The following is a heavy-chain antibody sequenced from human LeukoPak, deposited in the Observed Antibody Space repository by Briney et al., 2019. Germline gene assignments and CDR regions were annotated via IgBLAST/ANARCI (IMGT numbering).Heavy chain of an antibody. CDR3: ARVLQDRYCSGGSCYSYGY. CDR2: ISAYNGNT. V-gene: IGHV1-18*01. D-gene: IGHD2-15*01. Sequence: ASVKVSCKASGYTFTSCGISWVRQAPGQGLEWMGWISAYNGNTNYAQKLQGRVTMTTDTSTSTAYMELRSLRSDDTAVYYCARVLQDRYCSGGSCYSYGYWGQGTLVTVSS. J-gene: IGHJ4*02. CDR1: GYTFTSCG.